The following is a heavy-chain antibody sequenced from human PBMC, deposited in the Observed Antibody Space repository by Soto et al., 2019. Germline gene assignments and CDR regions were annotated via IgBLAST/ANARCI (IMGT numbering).Heavy chain of an antibody. CDR1: GYTFTSYA. J-gene: IGHJ4*02. D-gene: IGHD2-15*01. V-gene: IGHV1-3*01. CDR3: AREGVVVVAASDY. CDR2: INAGNGNT. Sequence: QVQLVQSGAEVKKPGASVKVSCKASGYTFTSYAMHWVRQAPGQRLEWMGWINAGNGNTKYSQKFQGRVTITRDKSASTAYMELSSMRSEDTAVYYCAREGVVVVAASDYWGQGTLVTVSS.